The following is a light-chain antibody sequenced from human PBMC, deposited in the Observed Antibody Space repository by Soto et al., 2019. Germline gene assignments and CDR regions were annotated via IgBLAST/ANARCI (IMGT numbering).Light chain of an antibody. CDR3: QQYGSSPLT. J-gene: IGKJ4*01. CDR2: GAS. CDR1: QSVSSSY. Sequence: EIPLTQSPSTLTLPPVESPTLSCRPSQSVSSSYLAWYQQKPGQAPRLLIYGASSRATGIPDRFSGSGSGTDFTLTISRLEPEDFAVYYCQQYGSSPLTFGGGTKVDIK. V-gene: IGKV3-20*01.